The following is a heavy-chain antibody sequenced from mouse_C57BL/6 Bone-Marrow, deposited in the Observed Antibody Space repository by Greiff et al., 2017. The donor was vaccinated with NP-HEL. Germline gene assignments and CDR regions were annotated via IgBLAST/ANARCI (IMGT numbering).Heavy chain of an antibody. Sequence: QVQLQQSGPELVKPGASVKISCKASGYAFSSSWMNWVKQRPGKGLEWIGRIYPGDGDTNYNGKFKGKATLTADKSSSTAYMQLSSLTSEDSAVYFCAREGFPAWFAHWGQGTLVTVSA. CDR2: IYPGDGDT. V-gene: IGHV1-82*01. J-gene: IGHJ3*01. CDR3: AREGFPAWFAH. CDR1: GYAFSSSW.